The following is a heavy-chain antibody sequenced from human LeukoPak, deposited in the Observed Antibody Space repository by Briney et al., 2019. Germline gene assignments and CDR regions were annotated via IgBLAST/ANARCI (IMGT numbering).Heavy chain of an antibody. CDR3: AREGGYYYGSGSYYKGYFDY. V-gene: IGHV3-48*04. J-gene: IGHJ4*02. CDR1: GFTFSTYT. CDR2: ISSSSSTI. Sequence: GGSLRLSCAASGFTFSTYTMNWVRQAPGKGLEWVSYISSSSSTIYYADSVKGRFTISRDNAKNSLYLQMNSLRAEDTAVYYCAREGGYYYGSGSYYKGYFDYWGQGTLVTVSS. D-gene: IGHD3-10*01.